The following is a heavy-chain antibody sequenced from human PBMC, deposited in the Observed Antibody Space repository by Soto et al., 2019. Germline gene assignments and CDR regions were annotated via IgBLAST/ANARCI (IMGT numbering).Heavy chain of an antibody. CDR3: ARHPLARPLTQPQYYFAY. D-gene: IGHD3-3*02. V-gene: IGHV5-51*01. Sequence: GESLKISCKGSGYRFSSNWIGWVRQMPGKGLEWMGIIYVGDSDTRYSPSFQGQVTISADKSISTAYLQWSSLKASDTAMYYCARHPLARPLTQPQYYFAYWGQGTLVTVSS. CDR2: IYVGDSDT. J-gene: IGHJ4*02. CDR1: GYRFSSNW.